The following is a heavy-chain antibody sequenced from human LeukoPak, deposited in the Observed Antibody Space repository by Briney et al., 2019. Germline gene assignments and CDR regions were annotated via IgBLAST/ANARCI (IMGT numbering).Heavy chain of an antibody. CDR1: GFTFSSYA. CDR2: ISGSGGST. J-gene: IGHJ3*02. V-gene: IGHV3-23*01. Sequence: PGGALRLSCAASGFTFSSYAMSWVRQAPGKGLEWVSAISGSGGSTYYAESVKGRFTISRDNSKNTLYLQMNSLRAEDKAVYYCGKDKKVVAAYDAFDIWGQGTMVTVSS. CDR3: GKDKKVVAAYDAFDI. D-gene: IGHD2-15*01.